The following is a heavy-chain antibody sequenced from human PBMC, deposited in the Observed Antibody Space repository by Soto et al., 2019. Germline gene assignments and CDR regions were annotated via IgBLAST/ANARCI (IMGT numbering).Heavy chain of an antibody. CDR2: IKPISDIT. D-gene: IGHD1-20*01. J-gene: IGHJ5*02. CDR1: GDTFGRFT. V-gene: IGHV1-69*13. CDR3: ATDTSTIHNLFVVWFDT. Sequence: SVKVSCKASGDTFGRFTINWVRQAPGQGLEWMGGIKPISDITNYAQRFQGRVTFTADASTSTVYLELSSLRSEDTAMYSCATDTSTIHNLFVVWFDTWGQGTLVPVSP.